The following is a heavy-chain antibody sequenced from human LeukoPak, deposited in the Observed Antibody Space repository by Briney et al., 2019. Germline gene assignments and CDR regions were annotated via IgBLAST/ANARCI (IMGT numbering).Heavy chain of an antibody. CDR3: ARDRRRYCSSTSCPPSFSYYYMDV. J-gene: IGHJ6*03. Sequence: GSSVKVSCKASGGTFSSYTISWVRQAPGQGLEWMGRIIPILGIANYAQKFQGRVTITADKSTSTAYMELSSLRSEDTAVYYCARDRRRYCSSTSCPPSFSYYYMDVWGKGTTVTVS. CDR2: IIPILGIA. V-gene: IGHV1-69*04. CDR1: GGTFSSYT. D-gene: IGHD2-2*01.